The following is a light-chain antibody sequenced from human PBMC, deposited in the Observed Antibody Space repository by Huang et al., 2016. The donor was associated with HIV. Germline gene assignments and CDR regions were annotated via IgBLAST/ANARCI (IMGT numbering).Light chain of an antibody. CDR3: QQYGSSPT. Sequence: DIVLTQSPGTLSLSPGERATLSCWASQSVSSDFLAWYVQKPGQAPRLLIYAASSRATGIPDRFSGGGSGTDFTLTISRLEPEDFAVYYCQQYGSSPTFGQGTKVEIK. CDR2: AAS. CDR1: QSVSSDF. V-gene: IGKV3-20*01. J-gene: IGKJ1*01.